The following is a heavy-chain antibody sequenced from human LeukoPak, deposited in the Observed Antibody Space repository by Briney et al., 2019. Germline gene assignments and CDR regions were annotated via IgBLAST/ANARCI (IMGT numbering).Heavy chain of an antibody. D-gene: IGHD6-19*01. J-gene: IGHJ5*02. V-gene: IGHV5-51*01. CDR1: GCTFNSHL. CDR3: AKGLYSNAWYWFDP. CDR2: VYPGDSST. Sequence: GESLKISCKASGCTFNSHLIAWVRQTPGKGLEWMGMVYPGDSSTQYSPSFQGQVTISVDKSINTAFLQWSSLKASDTGMYLCAKGLYSNAWYWFDPWGQGTLVTVSS.